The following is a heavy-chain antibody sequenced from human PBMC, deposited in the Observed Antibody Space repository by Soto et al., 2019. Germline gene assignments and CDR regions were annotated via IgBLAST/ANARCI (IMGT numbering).Heavy chain of an antibody. Sequence: PGGSLRLSCAASGFTFSSYSMNWVRQAPGKGLEWVSSISSSSSYIYYADSVKGRFTISRDNAKNSLYLQMNSLRAEDTAVYYCARAPGDRYYYYGMDVWGQGTTVTSP. CDR1: GFTFSSYS. CDR2: ISSSSSYI. CDR3: ARAPGDRYYYYGMDV. V-gene: IGHV3-21*01. D-gene: IGHD4-17*01. J-gene: IGHJ6*02.